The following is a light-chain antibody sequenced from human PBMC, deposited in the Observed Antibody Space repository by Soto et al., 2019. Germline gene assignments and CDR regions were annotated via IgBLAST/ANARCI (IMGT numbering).Light chain of an antibody. CDR1: QSVSSN. J-gene: IGKJ5*01. V-gene: IGKV3-15*01. Sequence: EIVMTQSPATLSVSPGERATLSCRASQSVSSNLAWYQQKPGQAPRLLIYGASTRATDIPARFSGSGSGTDFTLTISSLQSEDFAVYYCRQYNNWPPITFGQGTRLEIK. CDR2: GAS. CDR3: RQYNNWPPIT.